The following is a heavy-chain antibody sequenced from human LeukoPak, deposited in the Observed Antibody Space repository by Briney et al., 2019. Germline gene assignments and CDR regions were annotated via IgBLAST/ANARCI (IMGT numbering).Heavy chain of an antibody. CDR3: ARLTTEYFDY. CDR2: ISSSSSYI. D-gene: IGHD4-17*01. J-gene: IGHJ4*02. Sequence: RPGGSLRLSCAASGFTFSSYSMNWVRQAPGKGLEWVSSISSSSSYIYYADSVKDRFTISRDNAKNSLYLQMNSLRAEDTAVYYCARLTTEYFDYWGQGTLVTVSS. V-gene: IGHV3-21*01. CDR1: GFTFSSYS.